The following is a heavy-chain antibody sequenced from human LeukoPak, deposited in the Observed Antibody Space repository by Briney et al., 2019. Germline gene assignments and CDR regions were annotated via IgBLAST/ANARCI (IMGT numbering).Heavy chain of an antibody. CDR2: IIPIFGTA. CDR1: GGTFSSYA. Sequence: SVKVSCKASGGTFSSYAISWVRQAPGQGLEWTGGIIPIFGTANYAQKFQGRVTITTDESTSTAYMELSSLRSEDTAVYYCAVSSGSYLSPDYWGQGTLVTVSS. J-gene: IGHJ4*02. CDR3: AVSSGSYLSPDY. V-gene: IGHV1-69*05. D-gene: IGHD1-26*01.